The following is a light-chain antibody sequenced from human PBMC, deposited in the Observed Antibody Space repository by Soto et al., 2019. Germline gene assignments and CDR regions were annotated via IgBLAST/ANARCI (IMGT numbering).Light chain of an antibody. Sequence: QSALTQPASVSGSPGQSITISCTGSSSDVGFYNYVSWYQQLTGKAPKLMISEVSNRPSGVSDRFSGSKSGNTASLTISGLQAEDEADYFCSSYTSSNTLVVFGGGTKLTVL. CDR3: SSYTSSNTLVV. CDR1: SSDVGFYNY. J-gene: IGLJ3*02. V-gene: IGLV2-14*01. CDR2: EVS.